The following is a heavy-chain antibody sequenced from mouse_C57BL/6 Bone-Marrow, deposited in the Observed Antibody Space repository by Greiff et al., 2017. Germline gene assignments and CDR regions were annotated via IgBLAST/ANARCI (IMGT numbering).Heavy chain of an antibody. J-gene: IGHJ4*01. CDR2: ISDGGSYT. D-gene: IGHD2-4*01. CDR3: ARGDDYDDGPYYAMDY. CDR1: EFTFSSYA. V-gene: IGHV5-4*03. Sequence: EVKVVESGGGLVKPGGSLKLSCAASEFTFSSYAMSWVRQTPEKRLEWVATISDGGSYTYYPDNVKGRFTISRDNAKNNLYLQMSHLKSEDTAMYYCARGDDYDDGPYYAMDYWGQGTSVTVSS.